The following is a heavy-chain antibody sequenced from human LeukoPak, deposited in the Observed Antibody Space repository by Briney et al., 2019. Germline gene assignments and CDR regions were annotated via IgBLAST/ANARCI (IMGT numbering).Heavy chain of an antibody. D-gene: IGHD3-3*01. J-gene: IGHJ6*02. CDR3: AKAFGVVTFYYYYGMDV. CDR2: ISGSGGST. CDR1: GFTFSGYA. Sequence: PGGSLRLSCAASGFTFSGYAMSWVRQAPGKGLEWVSAISGSGGSTYYADSVKGRFTISRDNSKNTLYLQMNSLRAEDTAVYYCAKAFGVVTFYYYYGMDVWGQGTTVTVSS. V-gene: IGHV3-23*01.